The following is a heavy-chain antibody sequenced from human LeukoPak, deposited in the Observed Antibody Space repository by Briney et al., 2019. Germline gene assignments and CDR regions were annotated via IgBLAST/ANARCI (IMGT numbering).Heavy chain of an antibody. Sequence: GGSLRLSCVASALSVSTNYMSWVRQAPGKGLEWVSLIFIGGATHYADSVKGRFTISRDSTKNTLYLQMNSLIAEGTAVNSCLGDSRLSYDDTSGYYSDWGQGTLVTVSS. CDR2: IFIGGAT. V-gene: IGHV3-53*01. J-gene: IGHJ4*02. CDR1: ALSVSTNY. D-gene: IGHD3-22*01. CDR3: LGDSRLSYDDTSGYYSD.